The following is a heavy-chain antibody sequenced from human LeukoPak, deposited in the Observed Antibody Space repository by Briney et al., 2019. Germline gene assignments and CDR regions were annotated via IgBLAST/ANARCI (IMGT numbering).Heavy chain of an antibody. CDR1: GGSISSYY. J-gene: IGHJ3*02. CDR3: AKDDRRLDAFDI. Sequence: SETLSLTCIVSGGSISSYYWSWIRQPPGKGLEWIGYIYYSGSTNYNPSLKSRVTISVDTSKNQFSLKLSSVTAADTAVYYCAKDDRRLDAFDIWGQGTMVTVSS. V-gene: IGHV4-59*01. CDR2: IYYSGST.